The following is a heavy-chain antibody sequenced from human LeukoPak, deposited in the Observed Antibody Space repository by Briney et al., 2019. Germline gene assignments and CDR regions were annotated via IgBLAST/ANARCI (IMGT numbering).Heavy chain of an antibody. CDR1: GGAISGYH. J-gene: IGHJ4*02. Sequence: SETLSLTCTVSGGAISGYHWSWIRQPPGKGLEWIGSIYYSGITSYNPSLKSRVIISVHTSKNQFSLKLSSVTAADAAVYYCARDQSGSYIFDYWGQGTLVTVSS. CDR2: IYYSGIT. V-gene: IGHV4-59*01. D-gene: IGHD1-26*01. CDR3: ARDQSGSYIFDY.